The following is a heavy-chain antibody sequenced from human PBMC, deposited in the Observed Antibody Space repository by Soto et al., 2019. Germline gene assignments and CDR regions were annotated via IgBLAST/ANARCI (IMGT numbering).Heavy chain of an antibody. CDR1: GGTFSSYA. CDR3: ASPPPDMLTGPYYYYGMDG. J-gene: IGHJ6*02. CDR2: IIPIFGTA. V-gene: IGHV1-69*06. D-gene: IGHD3-9*01. Sequence: ASVKVSCTASGGTFSSYAISWVRQAPGQGLEWMGGIIPIFGTANYAQKFQGRVTITADKSTSTAYMELSSLRSEDTAVYYCASPPPDMLTGPYYYYGMDGWGQGTTVTV.